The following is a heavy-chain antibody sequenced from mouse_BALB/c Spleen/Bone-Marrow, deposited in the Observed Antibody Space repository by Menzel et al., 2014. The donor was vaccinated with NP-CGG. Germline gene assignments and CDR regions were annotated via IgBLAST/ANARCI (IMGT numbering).Heavy chain of an antibody. CDR2: IDPANGNT. Sequence: VHVKQSGAELVKPGASVKLSCTASGFNIKDTYMHWVKQRPEQGLEWIGRIDPANGNTKYDPKFQGKATITADTSSNTAYLQISSLTSEDTAVYYCALYYYGSSGFAYWGQGTLVTVSA. CDR3: ALYYYGSSGFAY. CDR1: GFNIKDTY. J-gene: IGHJ3*01. D-gene: IGHD1-1*01. V-gene: IGHV14-3*02.